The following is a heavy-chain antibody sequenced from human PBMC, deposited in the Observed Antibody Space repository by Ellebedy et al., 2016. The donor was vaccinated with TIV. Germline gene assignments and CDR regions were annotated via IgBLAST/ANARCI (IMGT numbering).Heavy chain of an antibody. J-gene: IGHJ6*02. CDR1: GFTLATHG. D-gene: IGHD2-15*01. V-gene: IGHV1-18*01. CDR2: SSADNGHT. Sequence: ASVKVSCKASGFTLATHGITWVRQAPGQGLEWMGWSSADNGHTNYAQKIQDRVTMTADSSTRTAYMELRSLTSDDTAVYYCARGGWYYYGLDVWGQGTPVTVSS. CDR3: ARGGWYYYGLDV.